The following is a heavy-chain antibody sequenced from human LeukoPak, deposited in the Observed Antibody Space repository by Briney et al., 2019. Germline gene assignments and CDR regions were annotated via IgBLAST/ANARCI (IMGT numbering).Heavy chain of an antibody. CDR2: ISWNSGSI. J-gene: IGHJ4*02. CDR1: GFTFDDYA. D-gene: IGHD3-9*01. Sequence: PGRSLRLSCAASGFTFDDYAMHWVRQAPGKGLEWVSGISWNSGSIGYADSVKGRFTISRDNAKNSLYLQMNSLRAEDTALYYCAKGGRYFDWLIDYWGQGTLVTVSS. CDR3: AKGGRYFDWLIDY. V-gene: IGHV3-9*01.